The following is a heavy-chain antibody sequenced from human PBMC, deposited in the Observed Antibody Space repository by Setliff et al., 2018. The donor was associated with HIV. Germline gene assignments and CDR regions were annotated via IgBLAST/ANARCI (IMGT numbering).Heavy chain of an antibody. Sequence: SETLSLTCAVSVYSITSGYYWGWLRQPPGKGLEWIGSIYHSGTIYYNPSLKSRVTISVDTSKNQFSLNLKSVTAADAAVYYCARGGTSSNWFDPWGQGTLVTVSS. D-gene: IGHD1-26*01. CDR2: IYHSGTI. V-gene: IGHV4-38-2*01. CDR1: VYSITSGYY. CDR3: ARGGTSSNWFDP. J-gene: IGHJ5*02.